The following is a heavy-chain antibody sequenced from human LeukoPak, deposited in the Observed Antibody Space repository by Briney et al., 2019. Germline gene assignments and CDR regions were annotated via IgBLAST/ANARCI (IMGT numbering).Heavy chain of an antibody. D-gene: IGHD1-26*01. CDR3: AKDVGKWESLHFFDY. J-gene: IGHJ4*02. V-gene: IGHV3-23*01. Sequence: GGSLRLSCLTSGFTLSTNAMSWVRQAPGKGLVWISGISGSGASTYYADSVKGRFTISRDDSRNTLYLQMNSLRGDDTAVCYCAKDVGKWESLHFFDYWGQGTLVTVSS. CDR1: GFTLSTNA. CDR2: ISGSGAST.